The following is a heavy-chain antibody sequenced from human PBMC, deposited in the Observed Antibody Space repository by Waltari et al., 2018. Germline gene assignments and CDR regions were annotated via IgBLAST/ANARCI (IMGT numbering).Heavy chain of an antibody. D-gene: IGHD6-13*01. CDR2: FDPEDVET. Sequence: VQLVESGGVVVQPGGSLRLSCAASGFTFDDYTMHWVRQAPGKGLEWMGGFDPEDVETIYAQKFQGRVTMTEDTSTDTAYMELSSLRSEDTAVYYCATLESGSSNYWGQGTLVTVSS. CDR1: GFTFDDYT. CDR3: ATLESGSSNY. J-gene: IGHJ4*02. V-gene: IGHV1-24*01.